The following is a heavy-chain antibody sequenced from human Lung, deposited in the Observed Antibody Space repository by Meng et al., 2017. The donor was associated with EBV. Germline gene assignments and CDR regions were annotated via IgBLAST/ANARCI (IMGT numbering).Heavy chain of an antibody. CDR1: GGSISRCGYS. CDR2: IYHSGGT. D-gene: IGHD5-18*01. J-gene: IGHJ4*02. CDR3: ARGVSDTAMVPYYFDY. Sequence: LQPQESGSGLVKPSQTLSLTCALSGGSISRCGYSWSWIRQPPGKGLEWIGYIYHSGGTYYNPSLKSRVTISVDRSKNQFSLKLSSVTAADTAVYYCARGVSDTAMVPYYFDYWGQGTLVTVSS. V-gene: IGHV4-30-2*01.